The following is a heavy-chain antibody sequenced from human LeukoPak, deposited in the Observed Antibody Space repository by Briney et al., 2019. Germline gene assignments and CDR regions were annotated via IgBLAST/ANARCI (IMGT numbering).Heavy chain of an antibody. J-gene: IGHJ4*02. CDR1: GFTFSSYW. CDR3: ARDHWGRITTGGYFEY. V-gene: IGHV3-30*03. Sequence: TGGSLRLSCAASGFTFSSYWMSWVRQAPGKGLEWVAVISDDGHGKVQYYADSVRGRFTTSKDSSRNILYLQMNSLIVEDTAVYFCARDHWGRITTGGYFEYWGQGTLVTVSS. CDR2: ISDDGHGKVQ. D-gene: IGHD1-14*01.